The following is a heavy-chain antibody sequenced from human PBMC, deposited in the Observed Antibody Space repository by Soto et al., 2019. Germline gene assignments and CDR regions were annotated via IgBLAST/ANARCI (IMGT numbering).Heavy chain of an antibody. CDR1: GGSISSYY. CDR2: IYYSGST. V-gene: IGHV4-59*12. Sequence: SETLSLTCTVSGGSISSYYWSWIRQPPGKGLEWIGYIYYSGSTYYNPSIKSRVTISVDRSKNQFSLKLSSVTAADTAVYYCARVPDRWGQGTLVTVSS. D-gene: IGHD2-2*01. CDR3: ARVPDR. J-gene: IGHJ5*02.